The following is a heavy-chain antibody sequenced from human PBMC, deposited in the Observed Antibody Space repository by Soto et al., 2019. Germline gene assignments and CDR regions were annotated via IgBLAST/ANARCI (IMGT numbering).Heavy chain of an antibody. Sequence: GGSLRLSCAASGFTFSNYAVTWVRQAPGKGLEWVSTISGSGGSTYYADSVKGRFTISRDNSNSMLYLQMSSLRTDDTAEYYCACQYYYYGDDYYTHDYWGQGTLVTVSS. V-gene: IGHV3-23*01. CDR2: ISGSGGST. CDR1: GFTFSNYA. J-gene: IGHJ4*02. CDR3: ACQYYYYGDDYYTHDY. D-gene: IGHD3-22*01.